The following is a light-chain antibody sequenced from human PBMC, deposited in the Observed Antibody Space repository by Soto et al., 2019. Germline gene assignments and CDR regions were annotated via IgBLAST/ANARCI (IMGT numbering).Light chain of an antibody. J-gene: IGKJ4*01. Sequence: DIQMTQSPSSVSASVGDRVTITCRASQGISRWLAWYQQKPGKAPKLLIYAASSLERGVPSRCSGSGSGTHFTLTIISLQPEDFATYYCQQANSLPLTFGGGTKVEIK. CDR2: AAS. CDR1: QGISRW. CDR3: QQANSLPLT. V-gene: IGKV1-12*01.